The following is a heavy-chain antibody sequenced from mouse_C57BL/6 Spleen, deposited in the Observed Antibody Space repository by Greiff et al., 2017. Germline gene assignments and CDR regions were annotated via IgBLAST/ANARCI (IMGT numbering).Heavy chain of an antibody. CDR3: ARSPTGMYYFDY. CDR2: INPGSGGT. V-gene: IGHV1-54*01. Sequence: QVQLQQSGAELVRPGTSVKVSCKASGYAFTNYLIEWVKQRPGPGLEWIGVINPGSGGTNYNEKFKGKATLTADKSSSTAYMQLSSLTSEDSAVDFCARSPTGMYYFDYWGQGTTLTVSS. J-gene: IGHJ2*01. CDR1: GYAFTNYL. D-gene: IGHD4-1*02.